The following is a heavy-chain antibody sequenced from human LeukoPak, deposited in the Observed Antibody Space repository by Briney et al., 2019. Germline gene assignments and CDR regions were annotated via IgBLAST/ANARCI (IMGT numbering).Heavy chain of an antibody. D-gene: IGHD6-19*01. CDR3: ARSLYSSGWKRGYYFDY. CDR2: ISSSSSYI. V-gene: IGHV3-21*01. Sequence: PGGSLRLSCAASGFTFSSYSMNWVRQAPGKGLEWVSSISSSSSYIYYADSVKGRFTISRDNAKNSLYLQMNSLRAGDTAVYYCARSLYSSGWKRGYYFDYWGQGTPVTVSS. J-gene: IGHJ4*02. CDR1: GFTFSSYS.